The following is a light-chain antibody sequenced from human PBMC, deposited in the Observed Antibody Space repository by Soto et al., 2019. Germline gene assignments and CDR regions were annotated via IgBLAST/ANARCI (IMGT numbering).Light chain of an antibody. CDR1: SGHSNYA. CDR3: QTWGSGIVV. Sequence: QLVLTQSPSASASLGASVKLTCTLSSGHSNYAIAWHQQQSEKGPRYLMKLNSDGSHSKGDGIPERFSGSSTGAERYLTISSLQSEDDADYYWQTWGSGIVVFGGGTKLTVL. J-gene: IGLJ2*01. CDR2: LNSDGSH. V-gene: IGLV4-69*01.